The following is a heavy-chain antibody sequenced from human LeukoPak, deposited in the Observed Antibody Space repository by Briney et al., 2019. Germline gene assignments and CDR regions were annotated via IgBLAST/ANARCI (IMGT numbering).Heavy chain of an antibody. CDR3: AKDRGLVGATPSNFDY. CDR1: GFTFSSYA. J-gene: IGHJ4*02. CDR2: ISGSGGST. D-gene: IGHD1-26*01. V-gene: IGHV3-23*01. Sequence: GGSLRLSCAASGFTFSSYAMNCVRHAPGKGLEWVSGISGSGGSTYYADSVKGRFTISRDNSKNTVYLQMNSLRAEDTAVYYCAKDRGLVGATPSNFDYWGQGTLVTVSS.